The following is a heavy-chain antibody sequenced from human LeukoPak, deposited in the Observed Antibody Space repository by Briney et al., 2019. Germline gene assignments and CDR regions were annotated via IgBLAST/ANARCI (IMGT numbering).Heavy chain of an antibody. CDR2: ISDDGSKK. D-gene: IGHD6-13*01. J-gene: IGHJ5*02. CDR3: ARERIAATGTGWFDP. V-gene: IGHV3-30*04. Sequence: GGSLRLSCVASGFTFSIYAIHWVRQAPGKGLERVAVISDDGSKKYYADSVRGRLTISRDNSKSTLFLQMNSLRAEDTAVYYCARERIAATGTGWFDPWGQGTLVTVSS. CDR1: GFTFSIYA.